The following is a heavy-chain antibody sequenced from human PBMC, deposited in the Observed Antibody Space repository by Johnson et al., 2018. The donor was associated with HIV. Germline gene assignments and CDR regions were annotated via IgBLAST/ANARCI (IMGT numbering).Heavy chain of an antibody. V-gene: IGHV3-30*18. Sequence: QVTLVESGGGVVQPGRSLRLSCAASGFTFSSYGMHWVRQAPGKGLEWVAVISYDGSNKYYADSVKGRFTISRDNSKNTLYLQMNSLRAEDTAVYYCAKDQGIAMIGVVAGTFDIWGQGTMVTVSS. J-gene: IGHJ3*02. CDR3: AKDQGIAMIGVVAGTFDI. CDR2: ISYDGSNK. D-gene: IGHD3-22*01. CDR1: GFTFSSYG.